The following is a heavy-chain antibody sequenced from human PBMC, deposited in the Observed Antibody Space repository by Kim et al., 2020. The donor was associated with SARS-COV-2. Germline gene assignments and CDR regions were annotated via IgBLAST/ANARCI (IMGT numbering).Heavy chain of an antibody. CDR1: GFTFSSYA. Sequence: GGSLRLSCAASGFTFSSYAMHWVRQAPGKGLEWVAVISYDGSNKYYADSVKGRFTISRDNSKNTLYLQMNSLRAEDTAVYYCARARTENWFDPWGQGTLVTVSS. CDR2: ISYDGSNK. CDR3: ARARTENWFDP. V-gene: IGHV3-30*04. J-gene: IGHJ5*02.